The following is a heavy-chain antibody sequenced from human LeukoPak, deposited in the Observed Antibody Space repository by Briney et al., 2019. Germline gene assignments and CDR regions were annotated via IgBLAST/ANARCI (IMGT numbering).Heavy chain of an antibody. CDR1: GFTFDDYA. D-gene: IGHD6-6*01. CDR2: ISGSGGST. CDR3: AKDGSIAARLGFDY. V-gene: IGHV3-23*01. J-gene: IGHJ4*02. Sequence: GSLRLSCAASGFTFDDYAMHWVRQAPGKGLEWVSAISGSGGSTYYADSVKGRFTISRDNSKNTLYLQMNSLRAEGTAVYYCAKDGSIAARLGFDYWGQGTLVTVSS.